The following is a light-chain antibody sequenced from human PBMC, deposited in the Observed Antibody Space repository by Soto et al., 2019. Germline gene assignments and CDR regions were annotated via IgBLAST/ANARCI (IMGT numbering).Light chain of an antibody. CDR2: DAS. CDR1: QSISSW. Sequence: SQSASALSAYIGDRVTITCRASQSISSWLAWYQQKPGKAPKLLIYDASSLESGVPSRFSGSGSGTEFTLTISCLQPDDFAPYYCQQYNSYPLTFSGGT. V-gene: IGKV1-5*01. CDR3: QQYNSYPLT. J-gene: IGKJ4*01.